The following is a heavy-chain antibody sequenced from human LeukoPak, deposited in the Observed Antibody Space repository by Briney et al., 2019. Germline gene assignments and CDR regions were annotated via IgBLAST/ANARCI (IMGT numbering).Heavy chain of an antibody. CDR3: ARGGYYGSGNDFRFDP. D-gene: IGHD3-10*01. J-gene: IGHJ5*02. CDR2: IYHSGST. V-gene: IGHV4-39*07. Sequence: SETLSLTCTVSGGSISSSSYYWGWIRQPPGKGLEWIGSIYHSGSTYYNPSLKSRVTISVDTSKNQFSLKLSSVTAADTAVYYCARGGYYGSGNDFRFDPWGQGTLVTVSS. CDR1: GGSISSSSYY.